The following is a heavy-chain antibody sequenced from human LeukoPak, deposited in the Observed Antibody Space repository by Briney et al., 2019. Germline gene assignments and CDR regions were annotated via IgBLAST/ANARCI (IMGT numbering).Heavy chain of an antibody. D-gene: IGHD3-3*01. CDR1: GYTFTSYG. Sequence: ASVKVSCTASGYTFTSYGISWVRQAPGQGLEWMGWISAYNGNTNYAQKLQGRVTMTTDTSTSTAYMELRSLRSDDTAVYYCAREEFGGGSRIENGYWGQGTLVTVSS. V-gene: IGHV1-18*01. J-gene: IGHJ4*02. CDR3: AREEFGGGSRIENGY. CDR2: ISAYNGNT.